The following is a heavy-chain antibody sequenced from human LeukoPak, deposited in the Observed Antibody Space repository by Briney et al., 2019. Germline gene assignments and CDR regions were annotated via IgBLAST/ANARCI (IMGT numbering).Heavy chain of an antibody. CDR1: GGSFSGYY. V-gene: IGHV4-34*01. D-gene: IGHD1-14*01. CDR2: INHSGST. CDR3: ARESPNLDTPPSYMDV. Sequence: SETLSLTCAVYGGSFSGYYWSWIRQPPGKGLEWIGEINHSGSTNYNPSLKSRVTISVDTSKNQFSLKLSSVTAADTAVYYCARESPNLDTPPSYMDVWGKGTTVTVSS. J-gene: IGHJ6*03.